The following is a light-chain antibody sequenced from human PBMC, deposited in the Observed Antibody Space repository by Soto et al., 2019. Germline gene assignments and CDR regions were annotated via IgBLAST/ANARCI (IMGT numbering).Light chain of an antibody. CDR2: GAS. CDR3: QLYNTWPLWT. Sequence: EIVMTQSPATLSVSPGERATLSCRASQSVINLAWYQQKPGQAPRLLIYGASTRATGIPARFSGSGSGTDFTLTISSLQSEDFAVYYCQLYNTWPLWTFGQGTKVEIK. J-gene: IGKJ1*01. CDR1: QSVIN. V-gene: IGKV3-15*01.